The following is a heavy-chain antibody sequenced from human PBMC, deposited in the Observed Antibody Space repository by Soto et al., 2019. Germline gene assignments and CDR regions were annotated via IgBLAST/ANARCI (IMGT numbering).Heavy chain of an antibody. CDR2: INHSGST. D-gene: IGHD6-19*01. Sequence: SETLSLTCAVYXGSFSGYYWSWIRQPPGKGLEWIGEINHSGSTNYNPSLKSRVTISVDTSKNQFSLKLSSVTAADTAVYYCASSSGWPWTYYYYYGMDVWGQGTTVTVSS. V-gene: IGHV4-34*01. CDR3: ASSSGWPWTYYYYYGMDV. CDR1: XGSFSGYY. J-gene: IGHJ6*02.